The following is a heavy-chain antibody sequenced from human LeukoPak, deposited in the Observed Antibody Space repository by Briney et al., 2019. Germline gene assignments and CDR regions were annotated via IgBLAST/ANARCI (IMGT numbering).Heavy chain of an antibody. J-gene: IGHJ4*02. Sequence: SETLSLTCAVYGGSFSGYYWSWIRQPPGKGLEWIGEINHSGRTNYNPSLKSRVTISADTSKNQFSLKLSSVTAADTAVYYCARGRGATIPFPPDYWGQGTLVTVSS. CDR2: INHSGRT. CDR3: ARGRGATIPFPPDY. D-gene: IGHD5-12*01. CDR1: GGSFSGYY. V-gene: IGHV4-34*01.